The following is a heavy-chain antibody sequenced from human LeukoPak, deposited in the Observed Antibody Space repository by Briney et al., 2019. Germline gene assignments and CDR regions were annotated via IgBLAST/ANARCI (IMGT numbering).Heavy chain of an antibody. J-gene: IGHJ4*02. CDR1: GFTFSSYA. CDR3: ARESPGGYYDSSGSKPYYFDY. D-gene: IGHD3-22*01. V-gene: IGHV3-30-3*01. CDR2: ISYDEINK. Sequence: PGRSLRLSCAASGFTFSSYAMHWVRQAPGKGLEWVAVISYDEINKYYADSVKCRFTISRDNSKNTLYLQMNSLRAEDTAVYYCARESPGGYYDSSGSKPYYFDYWGQGTLVTVSS.